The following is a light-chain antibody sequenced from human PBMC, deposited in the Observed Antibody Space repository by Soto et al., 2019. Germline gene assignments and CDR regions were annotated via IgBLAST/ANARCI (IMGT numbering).Light chain of an antibody. CDR3: SSYTSSRTLV. J-gene: IGLJ2*01. Sequence: QSALTQPASVSGSPGQSITISCTGTSRDVGGYNYVSWYQQHPGKAPKLMIYDVSSRPSGVSNRFSGSKSGNTASLTISGLQAEHEADYYCSSYTSSRTLVFGGGTKVTVL. CDR2: DVS. CDR1: SRDVGGYNY. V-gene: IGLV2-14*01.